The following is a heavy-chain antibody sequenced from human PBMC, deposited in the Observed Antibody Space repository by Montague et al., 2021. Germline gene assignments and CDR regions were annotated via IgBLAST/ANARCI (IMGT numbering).Heavy chain of an antibody. CDR2: TSLRGTT. CDR3: AIDASGSYFGWFNP. D-gene: IGHD3-10*01. CDR1: GGSVSTGGYS. J-gene: IGHJ5*02. V-gene: IGHV4-31*03. Sequence: TLSLTCSVSGGSVSTGGYSWSWIRQRRGQGLELLGYTSLRGTTYYNPSLSRRLSISLDTSKNHFSLLLTSVTAADTAIYYCAIDASGSYFGWFNPWGQGALVTVSS.